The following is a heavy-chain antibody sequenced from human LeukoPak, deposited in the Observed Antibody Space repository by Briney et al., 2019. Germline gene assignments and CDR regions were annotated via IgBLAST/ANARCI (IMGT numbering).Heavy chain of an antibody. J-gene: IGHJ5*02. D-gene: IGHD2-2*01. CDR2: SDWDDDK. V-gene: IGHV2-70*04. CDR1: GVSRTTSGER. CDR3: ARGYCSSTSCYPNWFDP. Sequence: SGPTLVNPTQTLTLTCALSGVSRTTSGERVSWIRQPPGKALEWLARSDWDDDKFYSTSLNTRLTISTDTYKNPVVLTMTKMDPVDTATYSCARGYCSSTSCYPNWFDPWGPGTLVTVSA.